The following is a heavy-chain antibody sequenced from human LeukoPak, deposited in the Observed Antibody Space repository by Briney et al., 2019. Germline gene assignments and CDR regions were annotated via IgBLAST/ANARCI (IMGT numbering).Heavy chain of an antibody. CDR2: IRYDGSNK. D-gene: IGHD3-22*01. CDR1: GFTFSSYA. Sequence: GGSLRLSCAASGFTFSSYAMSWVRQAPGKGLEWVAFIRYDGSNKYYADSVKGRFTISRDNSKNTLYLQMNSLRAEDTAVYYCAKGAYYYDSSGYYPFDYWGQGTLVTVSS. CDR3: AKGAYYYDSSGYYPFDY. J-gene: IGHJ4*02. V-gene: IGHV3-30*02.